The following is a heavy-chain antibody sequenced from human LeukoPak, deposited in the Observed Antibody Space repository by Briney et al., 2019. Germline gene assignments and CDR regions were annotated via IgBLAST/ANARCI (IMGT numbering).Heavy chain of an antibody. CDR3: ARLKGVWDSSGYYHLGAFDI. CDR2: IYYSGST. Sequence: ETLSLNCTVSGGSIRSSSYFLGWIRQPPGKGLEGIGGIYYSGSTYYNPSLKSRVTISVDTSKNQFSLKLSSVTAADTAVYYCARLKGVWDSSGYYHLGAFDIWGQGTMVTVSS. CDR1: GGSIRSSSYF. V-gene: IGHV4-39*01. J-gene: IGHJ3*02. D-gene: IGHD3-22*01.